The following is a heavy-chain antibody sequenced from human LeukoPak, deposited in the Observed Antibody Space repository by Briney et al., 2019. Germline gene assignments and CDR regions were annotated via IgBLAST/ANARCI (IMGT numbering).Heavy chain of an antibody. V-gene: IGHV3-23*01. CDR2: ISGSGGST. CDR1: GLIVSSIY. J-gene: IGHJ3*02. D-gene: IGHD4-17*01. Sequence: GGSLRLSCAASGLIVSSIYMSWVRQAPGKGLEWVSAISGSGGSTYYADSVKGRFTISRDNSKNTLYLQMNSLRAEDTAVYYCASDDYGDYVGAFDIWGQGTMVTVSS. CDR3: ASDDYGDYVGAFDI.